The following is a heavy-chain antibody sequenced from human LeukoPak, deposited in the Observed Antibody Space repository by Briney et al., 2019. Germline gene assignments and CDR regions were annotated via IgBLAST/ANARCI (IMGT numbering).Heavy chain of an antibody. CDR1: GFTVSSNY. V-gene: IGHV3-53*01. Sequence: GRSLRLSCAASGFTVSSNYMSWVRQAPGKGLEWVSVIYSGGSTYYADSVKGRFTISRDNSKNTLYLQMNSLRAEDTAVYYCARDWEGRFDYWGQGTLVTVSS. CDR3: ARDWEGRFDY. CDR2: IYSGGST. J-gene: IGHJ4*02. D-gene: IGHD1-26*01.